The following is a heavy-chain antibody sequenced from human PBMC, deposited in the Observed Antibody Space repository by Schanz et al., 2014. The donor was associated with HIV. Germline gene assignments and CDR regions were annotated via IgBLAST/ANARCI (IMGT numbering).Heavy chain of an antibody. CDR2: ISWNSGSR. Sequence: EVQLAESGGGLVQPGRSLRLFCEASGFTFDDYDMHWVRQVPGKGLEWVSSISWNSGSRGYADSVKGRFTISRDNAKNSLYLQMNSLTPEDTAVYYCARDKKSGNNDGGFDPWGQGTLVTVSS. CDR3: ARDKKSGNNDGGFDP. CDR1: GFTFDDYD. V-gene: IGHV3-9*01. J-gene: IGHJ5*02. D-gene: IGHD1-26*01.